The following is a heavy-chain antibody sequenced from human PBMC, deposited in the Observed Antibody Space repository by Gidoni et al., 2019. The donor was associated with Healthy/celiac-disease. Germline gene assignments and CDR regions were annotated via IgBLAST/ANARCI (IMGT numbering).Heavy chain of an antibody. CDR1: GYTFTSSG. J-gene: IGHJ4*02. CDR2: ISAYNGNT. D-gene: IGHD3-3*01. V-gene: IGHV1-18*01. CDR3: ARESPYYDFWSGYYWVGGGFDY. Sequence: QVQLVQSGAEVKKPGASVKVSCKASGYTFTSSGISWVRQAPGQGLEWMGWISAYNGNTNYAPKLQGRVTMTTDTSTSTAYMELRSLRSDDTAVYYCARESPYYDFWSGYYWVGGGFDYWGQGTLVTVSS.